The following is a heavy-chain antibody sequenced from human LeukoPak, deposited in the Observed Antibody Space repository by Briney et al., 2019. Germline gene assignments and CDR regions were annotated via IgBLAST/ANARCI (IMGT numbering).Heavy chain of an antibody. CDR2: ISGSGGST. CDR1: GFTFSSYA. Sequence: GGSLRLSCAASGFTFSSYAMSWVRKAPGKGLEWVSAISGSGGSTYYADSVKGRFTISRDNSKNTRYLQMNSLRAEDTAVYYCAKGYGDYGVNWFDPWGQGTLVTVSS. D-gene: IGHD4-17*01. J-gene: IGHJ5*02. V-gene: IGHV3-23*01. CDR3: AKGYGDYGVNWFDP.